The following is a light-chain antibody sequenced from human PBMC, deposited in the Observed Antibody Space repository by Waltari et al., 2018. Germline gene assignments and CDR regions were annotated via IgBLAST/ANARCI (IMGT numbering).Light chain of an antibody. CDR3: QHHFRLPAT. Sequence: IMLTQSPGTLSLSPGDRATLSCRASQSISRYLAWYQQKPGKAPRLLIYGASTRATGIPDRFSGSGSGTDFSLTISGLEPEDSAVYYCQHHFRLPATFGQGTKVEIK. CDR1: QSISRY. J-gene: IGKJ1*01. CDR2: GAS. V-gene: IGKV3-20*01.